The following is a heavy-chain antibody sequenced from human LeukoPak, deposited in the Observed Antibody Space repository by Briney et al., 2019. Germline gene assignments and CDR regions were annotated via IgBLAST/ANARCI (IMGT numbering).Heavy chain of an antibody. J-gene: IGHJ6*02. V-gene: IGHV3-11*06. CDR1: GFTFSDYY. CDR2: ISSSSRDT. Sequence: GGSLRLSCVASGFTFSDYYMSWIRRAPGKGLEWVSYISSSSRDTKYADSVKGQFTISRDNAKNSLYLQMNSLRAEDTAVYYCARDARELPHFYYYGMDVWGQGTTVTVSS. CDR3: ARDARELPHFYYYGMDV. D-gene: IGHD1-26*01.